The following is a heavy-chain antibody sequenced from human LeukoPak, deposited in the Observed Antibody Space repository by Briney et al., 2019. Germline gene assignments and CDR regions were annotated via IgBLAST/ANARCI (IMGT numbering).Heavy chain of an antibody. CDR3: ARAQKTGTTSKFSFDY. D-gene: IGHD1-7*01. CDR1: GYTFTSYY. CDR2: INPSGSST. J-gene: IGHJ4*02. Sequence: ASVKVSCKASGYTFTSYYMHWVRQAPGQGLEWMGIINPSGSSTSYAQKFQGRVTMTRDTSTSTVYMELSSLRSEDTAVYYCARAQKTGTTSKFSFDYWGQGTLVTVSS. V-gene: IGHV1-46*01.